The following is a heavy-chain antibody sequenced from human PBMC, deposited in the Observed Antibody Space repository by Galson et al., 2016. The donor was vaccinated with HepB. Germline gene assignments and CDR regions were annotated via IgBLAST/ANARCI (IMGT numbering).Heavy chain of an antibody. CDR1: ELTFSNSA. Sequence: SVKVSCKASELTFSNSAVQWVRQARGQRLEWMGWIAAGTGYTNHAQKFQERVTISWDMSTSRAHMELARLRSEDTAVYYCAAGPAVTTGHYYYYYGMAGWGQGTTVTVSS. V-gene: IGHV1-58*01. D-gene: IGHD4-17*01. CDR2: IAAGTGYT. CDR3: AAGPAVTTGHYYYYYGMAG. J-gene: IGHJ6*02.